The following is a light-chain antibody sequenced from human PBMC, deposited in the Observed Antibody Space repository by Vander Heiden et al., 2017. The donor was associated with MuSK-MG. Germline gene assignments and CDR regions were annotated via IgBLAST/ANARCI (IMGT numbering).Light chain of an antibody. J-gene: IGKJ1*01. CDR1: QSISNW. Sequence: DIQLTQSPSFLSASVGDRVTLACRASQSISNWLAWYQQKPGKAPELLIYAASTLQSGVPSRFSGSGSGTEFTLTISSLQPEDFATYYCQQLNTYPRTFGQGTKVEIK. CDR3: QQLNTYPRT. CDR2: AAS. V-gene: IGKV1-9*01.